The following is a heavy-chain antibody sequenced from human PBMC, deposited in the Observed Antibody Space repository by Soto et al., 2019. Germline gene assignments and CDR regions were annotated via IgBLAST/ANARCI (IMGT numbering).Heavy chain of an antibody. V-gene: IGHV1-18*04. CDR1: GYTFTDYG. D-gene: IGHD6-19*01. CDR2: ISTYNGNT. CDR3: AREEGISDWHAFDY. Sequence: QVPLVQSGAEVKKPGASVKVSCKASGYTFTDYGISWVRQAPGQGLEWMGWISTYNGNTIYAQKIQGRVTMTTDTSTSTAYVELRSLRSDDTAVYYGAREEGISDWHAFDYWGQGTLVTVSS. J-gene: IGHJ4*02.